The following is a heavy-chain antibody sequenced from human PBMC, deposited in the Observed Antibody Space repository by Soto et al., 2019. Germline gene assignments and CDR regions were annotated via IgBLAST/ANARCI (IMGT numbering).Heavy chain of an antibody. J-gene: IGHJ6*01. Sequence: QVQLQESGPGLVKPSQTLSLTCSVSGGSISSGAYYWNWIRQHPGKGLEWIGYIYNSGSTYYNPSPKSRVTISLDTSKTQCSKKLTSCTAADTAVYYCARGSPQYSSSWRVLYYYGMEIWVQGTTVTVSS. CDR2: IYNSGST. D-gene: IGHD6-13*01. CDR1: GGSISSGAYY. CDR3: ARGSPQYSSSWRVLYYYGMEI. V-gene: IGHV4-31*03.